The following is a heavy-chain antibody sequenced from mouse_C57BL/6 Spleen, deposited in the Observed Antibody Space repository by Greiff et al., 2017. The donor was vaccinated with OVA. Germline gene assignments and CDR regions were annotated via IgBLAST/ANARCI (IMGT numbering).Heavy chain of an antibody. J-gene: IGHJ1*03. Sequence: QVQLKQPGAELVRPGSSVKLSCKASGYTFTSYWMHWVKQRPIQGLEWIGNIDPSDSETHYNQKFKDKATLTVDKSSSTAYMQLCSLTSEDSAVYYCASYGSSRDWYFDVWGTGTTVTVSS. V-gene: IGHV1-52*01. CDR1: GYTFTSYW. CDR2: IDPSDSET. CDR3: ASYGSSRDWYFDV. D-gene: IGHD1-1*01.